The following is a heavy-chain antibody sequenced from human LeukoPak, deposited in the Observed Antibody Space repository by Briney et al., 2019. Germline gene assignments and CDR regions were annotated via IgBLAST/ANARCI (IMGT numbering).Heavy chain of an antibody. CDR1: GFIVSSDY. D-gene: IGHD5-12*01. J-gene: IGHJ4*02. CDR2: ISGSGGST. CDR3: AKDPLATEAVYFDY. V-gene: IGHV3-23*01. Sequence: GGSLRLSCAASGFIVSSDYMSWVRQAPGKGLEWVSAISGSGGSTYYADSVKGRFTISRDNSKNTLYLQMNSLRAEDTAVYYCAKDPLATEAVYFDYWGQGTLVTVSS.